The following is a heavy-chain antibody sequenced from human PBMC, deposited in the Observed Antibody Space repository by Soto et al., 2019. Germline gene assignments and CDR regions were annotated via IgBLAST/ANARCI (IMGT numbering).Heavy chain of an antibody. CDR2: INHSGST. CDR1: GGSFSGYY. J-gene: IGHJ4*02. D-gene: IGHD2-15*01. Sequence: SETLSLTCAVYGGSFSGYYWSWIRQPPGKGLEWIGEINHSGSTNYNPSLKSRVTISVDTSKNQFSLKLSSVTAADTAVYYCARGAGVVVVVAATVPFDYWGQGTLVTVS. V-gene: IGHV4-34*01. CDR3: ARGAGVVVVVAATVPFDY.